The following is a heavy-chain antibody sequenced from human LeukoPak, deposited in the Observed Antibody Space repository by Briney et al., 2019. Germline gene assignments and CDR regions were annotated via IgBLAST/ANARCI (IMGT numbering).Heavy chain of an antibody. CDR3: TSEYSGPGY. V-gene: IGHV3-15*01. Sequence: KTGGSLRLSCAASGFTFSNAWMSWVRQAPGEGLEWVGRIYSKAAGGTREYAAPVKGRFKISRDDSKNTLYLQMNSLQTEDTAVYYCTSEYSGPGYWGQGTLVTVSP. J-gene: IGHJ4*02. CDR1: GFTFSNAW. CDR2: IYSKAAGGTR. D-gene: IGHD2-15*01.